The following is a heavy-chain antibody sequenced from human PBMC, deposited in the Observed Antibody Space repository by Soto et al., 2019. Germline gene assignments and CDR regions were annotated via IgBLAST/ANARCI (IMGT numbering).Heavy chain of an antibody. V-gene: IGHV4-31*03. CDR2: IYDSGSP. CDR1: GGSISSDGDYYR. Sequence: QMQLQESGPGLVSPSQTLSLTCTVSGGSISSDGDYYRWSWIRQHPGKGLEWIGYIYDSGSPYYHPSLESRVTVSVDTPKNQFSLKLSSLTAADTAVYYCARVRENYFDSWGQGILVTVSS. J-gene: IGHJ4*02. CDR3: ARVRENYFDS.